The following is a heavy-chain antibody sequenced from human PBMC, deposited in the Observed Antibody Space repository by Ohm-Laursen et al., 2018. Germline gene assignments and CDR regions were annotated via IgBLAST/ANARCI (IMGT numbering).Heavy chain of an antibody. Sequence: GSLRLSCSAFGFTFSDYYMSWIRQAPGKGLEWVSYISSSGSTIYYADSVKGRFTISRDNAKNSLYLQMNSLRAEDTAVYCCARGRGSYYYFDYWGQGTLVNVSS. D-gene: IGHD1-26*01. CDR3: ARGRGSYYYFDY. CDR2: ISSSGSTI. J-gene: IGHJ4*02. V-gene: IGHV3-11*01. CDR1: GFTFSDYY.